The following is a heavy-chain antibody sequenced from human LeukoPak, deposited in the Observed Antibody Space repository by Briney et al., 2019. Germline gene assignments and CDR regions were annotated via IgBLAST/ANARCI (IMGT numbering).Heavy chain of an antibody. D-gene: IGHD5-18*01. CDR3: AKDTGTFNLGDH. J-gene: IGHJ4*02. Sequence: ASVKVSCKASGYTFTGYYMHWVRQAPGQGLEWMGWINPNSGTNYAQKFQGRVTMTRDTSISTAYMELSRLRSDDTAVYFCAKDTGTFNLGDHWGQGTQVTVPS. CDR1: GYTFTGYY. CDR2: INPNSGT. V-gene: IGHV1-2*02.